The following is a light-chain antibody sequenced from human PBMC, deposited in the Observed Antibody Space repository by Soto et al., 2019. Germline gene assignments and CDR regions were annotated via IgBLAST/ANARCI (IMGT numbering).Light chain of an antibody. J-gene: IGKJ1*01. CDR3: QQFNSLST. CDR2: DAS. V-gene: IGKV1-5*01. CDR1: QSITNW. Sequence: DIQMTQSPSTLSASVGDRVTITCRASQSITNWFAWYQQKPGKAPKLLVYDASTLESGVPSRFSGSGFWTEFTLTITSLQPDDFATYYCQQFNSLSTFGQGTKVEIK.